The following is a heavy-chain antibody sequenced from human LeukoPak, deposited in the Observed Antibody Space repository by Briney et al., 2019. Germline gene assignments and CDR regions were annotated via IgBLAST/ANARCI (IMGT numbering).Heavy chain of an antibody. J-gene: IGHJ6*02. D-gene: IGHD6-13*01. Sequence: AASVKVSCTASGDTFSSYAISWVRQAPGQGLEWMGGIIPIFGTANYAQKFQGRVTITADESTSTAYMELSSLRSEDTAVYYCASSVSSSWYFGYYYYGMDVWGQGTTVTVSS. CDR3: ASSVSSSWYFGYYYYGMDV. CDR1: GDTFSSYA. CDR2: IIPIFGTA. V-gene: IGHV1-69*13.